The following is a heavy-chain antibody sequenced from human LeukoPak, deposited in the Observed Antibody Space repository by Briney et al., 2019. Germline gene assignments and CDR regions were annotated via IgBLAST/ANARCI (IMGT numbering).Heavy chain of an antibody. V-gene: IGHV3-23*01. CDR3: VQEGPRGLAFDI. CDR1: GVTFSSDV. CDR2: ISGSGGGT. Sequence: GGSLRLSCEASGVTFSSDVMSWVRQAPGKGPEWVSGISGSGGGTYYADSVEGRFAISRDNSKNTLYLQMNSLRAEDTAVYYCVQEGPRGLAFDIWGQGTKVTVSS. J-gene: IGHJ3*02.